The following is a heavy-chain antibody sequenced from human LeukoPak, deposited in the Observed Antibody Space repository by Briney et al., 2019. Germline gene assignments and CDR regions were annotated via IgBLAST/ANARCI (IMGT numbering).Heavy chain of an antibody. Sequence: SETLSLTCTVSGGSISSSSYYWGWIRQPPGKGLEWIGYIYTSGSTNYNPSLKSRVTISVDTSKNQFSLKLSSVTAADTAVYYCAGRQYNWNLNFDYWGQGTLVTVSS. CDR1: GGSISSSSYY. V-gene: IGHV4-61*05. CDR3: AGRQYNWNLNFDY. D-gene: IGHD1-20*01. J-gene: IGHJ4*02. CDR2: IYTSGST.